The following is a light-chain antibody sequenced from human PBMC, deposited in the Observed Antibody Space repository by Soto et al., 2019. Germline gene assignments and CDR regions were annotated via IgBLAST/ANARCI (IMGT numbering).Light chain of an antibody. V-gene: IGLV2-14*01. CDR3: SSYTDSSNYV. Sequence: QYARRHPASVCWSPGHSITISCTGTSSDLAIYNYVSWYQQQPGKAPKLMIYQVTNRPSGVSNRFSGSRSGNTASLTISGLQAEEEADYYCSSYTDSSNYVFGTGTKVTVL. CDR2: QVT. J-gene: IGLJ1*01. CDR1: SSDLAIYNY.